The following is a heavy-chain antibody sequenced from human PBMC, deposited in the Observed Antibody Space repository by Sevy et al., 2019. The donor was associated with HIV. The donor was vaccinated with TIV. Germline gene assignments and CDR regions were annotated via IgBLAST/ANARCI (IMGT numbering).Heavy chain of an antibody. CDR2: IYYNGHI. Sequence: SETLSLTCTVSGDSITSLYWNWIRQPPGKGLEWIANIYYNGHINCNPSLKSRVTLSLDTSKNQFSLRLSSVTAADTAMYYCAGENAWGRGYSWGQGTLVTVSS. V-gene: IGHV4-59*08. CDR1: GDSITSLY. CDR3: AGENAWGRGYS. J-gene: IGHJ4*02. D-gene: IGHD1-26*01.